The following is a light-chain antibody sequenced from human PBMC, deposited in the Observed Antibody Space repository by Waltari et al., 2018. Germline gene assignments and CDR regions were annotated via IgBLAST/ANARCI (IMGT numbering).Light chain of an antibody. CDR1: SSDVGGYNY. CDR2: EVS. Sequence: QSALTQPASVSGSPGQSITIPCTGTSSDVGGYNYVSWYQQHPGKAPKLMIYEVSSRPSGVSNRFSGSKSANTASLTISGLQAEDEADYYCSSYTSSSTLVFATGTKVTVL. V-gene: IGLV2-14*01. J-gene: IGLJ1*01. CDR3: SSYTSSSTLV.